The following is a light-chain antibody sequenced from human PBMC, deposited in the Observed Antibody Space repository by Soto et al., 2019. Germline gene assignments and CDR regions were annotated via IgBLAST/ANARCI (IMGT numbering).Light chain of an antibody. CDR2: GAS. J-gene: IGKJ1*01. CDR3: QRYGSSPPRM. V-gene: IGKV3-20*01. Sequence: EIVLTQSPGILSLSPGQRVTLSCRASQSVSNDFLAWYQQKPGQAPRLLIYGASTRPTDVPDRVSRSVSGAGVTLTISSLGAEVFEVYYCQRYGSSPPRMCGQGTKGEIK. CDR1: QSVSNDF.